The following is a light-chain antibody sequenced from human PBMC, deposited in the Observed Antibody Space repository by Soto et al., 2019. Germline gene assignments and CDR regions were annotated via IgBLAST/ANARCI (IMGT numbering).Light chain of an antibody. V-gene: IGKV1-39*01. CDR1: QSFSNN. J-gene: IGKJ1*01. Sequence: DIQMTQSPSTLSASVGDRVTISCRASQSFSNNLNWYKQKAGKAPKLLIYGASSLQSGVPSRFSGSRSGTDFTLTISSLLPEDFATYYCQQTYSTPWTFGQGTKVDIK. CDR2: GAS. CDR3: QQTYSTPWT.